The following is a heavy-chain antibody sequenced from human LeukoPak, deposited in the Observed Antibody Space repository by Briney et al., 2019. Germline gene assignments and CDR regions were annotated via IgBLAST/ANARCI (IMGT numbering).Heavy chain of an antibody. D-gene: IGHD3-22*01. V-gene: IGHV1-69*05. J-gene: IGHJ4*02. Sequence: SVKASCKASGGTFSSYSISWVRQAPGQRPEWMGNIIPMFHKTNYAQILQGRVTITTDESTTTAYMELSSLRPEDTAVYYCARIPDSSVNGSDYWGQGTLVTVSS. CDR2: IIPMFHKT. CDR3: ARIPDSSVNGSDY. CDR1: GGTFSSYS.